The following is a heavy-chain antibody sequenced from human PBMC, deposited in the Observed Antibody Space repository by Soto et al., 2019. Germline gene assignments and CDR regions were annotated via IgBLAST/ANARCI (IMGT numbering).Heavy chain of an antibody. Sequence: LRLSCAPSGFTFSNYWMTWVRQAPGKGLEWVANIKQDGSQKYYVDSVKGRFTISRDNAKNSLYLQINSLRAEDTAFYYCARIGYSSSSLDYWGQGTLVTVSS. CDR3: ARIGYSSSSLDY. D-gene: IGHD6-13*01. V-gene: IGHV3-7*03. J-gene: IGHJ4*02. CDR1: GFTFSNYW. CDR2: IKQDGSQK.